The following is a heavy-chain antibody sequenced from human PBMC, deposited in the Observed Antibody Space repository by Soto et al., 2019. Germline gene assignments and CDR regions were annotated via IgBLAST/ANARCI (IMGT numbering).Heavy chain of an antibody. CDR3: AREIAVAGMDWFDP. J-gene: IGHJ5*02. D-gene: IGHD6-19*01. V-gene: IGHV4-4*02. Sequence: SETLSLTCAVSGGSISSSNWWSWVRQPPGKGLEWIGEIYHSGSTNYNPSLKSRVTISVDKSKNQFSLKLRSVTAADTAVYYCAREIAVAGMDWFDPWGQGTRVTVSS. CDR2: IYHSGST. CDR1: GGSISSSNW.